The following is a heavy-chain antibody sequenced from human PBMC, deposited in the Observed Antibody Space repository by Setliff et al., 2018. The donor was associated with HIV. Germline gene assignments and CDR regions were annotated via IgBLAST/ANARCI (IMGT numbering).Heavy chain of an antibody. D-gene: IGHD1-26*01. CDR3: ARGAYRRRDGGTYFYQFDF. CDR2: IIPIVDIA. V-gene: IGHV1-69*10. J-gene: IGHJ4*02. Sequence: ASVKVSCKASGGTFSSYAISWVRQAPGQGLEWMGGIIPIVDIAKYAQKFLDRVTITADKSTSTAFMELSSLRSEDTAVYYCARGAYRRRDGGTYFYQFDFWGRGTLVTVSS. CDR1: GGTFSSYA.